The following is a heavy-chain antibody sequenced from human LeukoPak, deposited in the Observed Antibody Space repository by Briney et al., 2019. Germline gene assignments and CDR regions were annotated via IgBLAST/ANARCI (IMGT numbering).Heavy chain of an antibody. Sequence: SETLSLTCTVSGGSISSYYWSWIRQPPGKGLEWIGYIYYSGSTNYNPSLKSRVTISVDTSKNQFSLKLSSVTAADTAVYYCARDKEDRSGYYRGNWFDPGGRGPRVTVSS. CDR2: IYYSGST. V-gene: IGHV4-59*01. CDR3: ARDKEDRSGYYRGNWFDP. D-gene: IGHD3-22*01. CDR1: GGSISSYY. J-gene: IGHJ5*02.